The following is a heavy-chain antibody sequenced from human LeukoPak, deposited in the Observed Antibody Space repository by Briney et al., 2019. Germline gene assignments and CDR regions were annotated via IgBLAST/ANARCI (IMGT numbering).Heavy chain of an antibody. V-gene: IGHV1-46*01. Sequence: ASVKVSCKASGYTFTSYYMHWVRQAPGQGLEWMGIINPSGGSTSYAQKFQGRVTMTRDMSTSTDYMELSSLRSEDTAVYYCARDNSVEDTAWWFDPWGQRTLVTVSS. CDR1: GYTFTSYY. CDR3: ARDNSVEDTAWWFDP. D-gene: IGHD4-23*01. CDR2: INPSGGST. J-gene: IGHJ5*02.